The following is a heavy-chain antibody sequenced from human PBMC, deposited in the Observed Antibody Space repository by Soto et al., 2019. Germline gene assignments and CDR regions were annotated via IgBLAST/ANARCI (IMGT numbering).Heavy chain of an antibody. CDR3: ARSLMVYATLLDY. V-gene: IGHV4-59*08. D-gene: IGHD2-8*01. CDR2: IYYSGST. J-gene: IGHJ4*02. CDR1: GGSISSYY. Sequence: SETLSLTCTVSGGSISSYYWSWIRQPPGKGLEWIGYIYYSGSTNYNPSLKSRVTISVDTSKNQFSLKLSSVTAADTAVYYCARSLMVYATLLDYWGQGTLVTVSS.